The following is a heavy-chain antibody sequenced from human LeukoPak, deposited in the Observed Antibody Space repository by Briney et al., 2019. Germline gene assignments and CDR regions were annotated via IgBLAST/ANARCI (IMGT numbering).Heavy chain of an antibody. CDR3: ARGPRNDP. Sequence: ASVKVSCKTSGYPFSTYEINWVRRAAGQGPEWMGWVHPNSGNTAYAQKFQGRVTMTRDTSISTAYMELSGLRSDDTAVYFCARGPRNDPWGQGTLVTVSS. D-gene: IGHD1-14*01. J-gene: IGHJ5*02. CDR2: VHPNSGNT. V-gene: IGHV1-8*01. CDR1: GYPFSTYE.